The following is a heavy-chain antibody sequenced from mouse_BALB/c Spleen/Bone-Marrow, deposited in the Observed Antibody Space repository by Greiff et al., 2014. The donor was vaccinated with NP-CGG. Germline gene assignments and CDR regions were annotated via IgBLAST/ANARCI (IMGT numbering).Heavy chain of an antibody. Sequence: VQLVESGAELAKPGASVKMSCKASGYTFTSYWMHWVKQRPGQGLEWIGYINPSTGYTEYNQEFKDKATLTADKSSSTAYMQLSSLTSEDSAVYYCARSGDYGGFDYWGQGTTLTVSS. CDR1: GYTFTSYW. CDR3: ARSGDYGGFDY. CDR2: INPSTGYT. D-gene: IGHD2-4*01. V-gene: IGHV1-7*01. J-gene: IGHJ2*01.